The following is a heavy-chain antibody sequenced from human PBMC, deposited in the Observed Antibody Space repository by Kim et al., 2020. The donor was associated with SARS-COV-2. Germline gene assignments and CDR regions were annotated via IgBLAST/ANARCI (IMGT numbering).Heavy chain of an antibody. CDR3: ARGLLWFGELLRGVDI. V-gene: IGHV4-4*02. CDR2: IYHSGST. D-gene: IGHD3-10*01. Sequence: SETLSHTCAVSGGSISSSNWWSWVRQPPGKGLEWIGEIYHSGSTNYNPSLKSRVTISVDKSKNQFSLKLSSVTAADTAVYYCARGLLWFGELLRGVDIWGQGTMVTVSS. CDR1: GGSISSSNW. J-gene: IGHJ3*02.